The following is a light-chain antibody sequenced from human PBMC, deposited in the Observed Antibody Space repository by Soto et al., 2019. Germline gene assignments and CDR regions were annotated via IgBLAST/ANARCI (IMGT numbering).Light chain of an antibody. CDR3: QQYMSSLT. CDR1: QSVDTTF. Sequence: EIVLTQSPGSLSLSPGQRATLSCRARQSVDTTFFAWYQKKPGQAPRLLIYGASKRATGIPDRFSGSGSGTDFTLIISRLEPEDFAVYYCQQYMSSLTFGKGPKVEIK. V-gene: IGKV3-20*01. J-gene: IGKJ1*01. CDR2: GAS.